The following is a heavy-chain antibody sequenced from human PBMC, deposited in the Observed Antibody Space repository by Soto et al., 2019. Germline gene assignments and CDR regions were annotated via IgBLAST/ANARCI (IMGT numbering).Heavy chain of an antibody. CDR2: LYYTGTT. CDR3: ARTFCSTTSCQAHGMDV. V-gene: IGHV4-61*01. Sequence: QVQLQESGPGLVKPSETLSLTCTVSGDSVSSGSYYWTWIRQPPGKGLEWIGYLYYTGTTNYNPSLKSRVTMSLDTSSNQFSLRLNSVTAADTAVYFCARTFCSTTSCQAHGMDVWGQGTSVTVSS. D-gene: IGHD2-2*01. CDR1: GDSVSSGSYY. J-gene: IGHJ6*02.